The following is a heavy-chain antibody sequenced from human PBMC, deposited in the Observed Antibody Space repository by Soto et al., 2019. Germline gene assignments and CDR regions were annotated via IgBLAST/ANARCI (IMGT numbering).Heavy chain of an antibody. Sequence: QVQLQQWGAGLLKPSETLSLTCAVYGGSLNGYYWSWIRQPPGKGLEWIGEINHSGSTKYNPSLKRRVTISVDTSKNQLSLKLSSVTAADTAVYYCASQRDTAMVFDYWGQGTLVTVSS. CDR3: ASQRDTAMVFDY. J-gene: IGHJ4*02. V-gene: IGHV4-34*01. CDR2: INHSGST. CDR1: GGSLNGYY. D-gene: IGHD5-18*01.